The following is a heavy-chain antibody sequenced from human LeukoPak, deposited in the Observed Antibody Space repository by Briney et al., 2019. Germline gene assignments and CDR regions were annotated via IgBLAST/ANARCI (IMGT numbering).Heavy chain of an antibody. V-gene: IGHV4-59*01. Sequence: SETLSLTCTVSGGSITRYYWSWIRQPPGKGLEWIGYIHYSGGTNYNPFLKTRVTISIDTSKSQFSLKLTSVTAADTAVYYCAVIGGTSDYYIDYWGQGTLVTVSS. D-gene: IGHD3/OR15-3a*01. J-gene: IGHJ4*02. CDR3: AVIGGTSDYYIDY. CDR2: IHYSGGT. CDR1: GGSITRYY.